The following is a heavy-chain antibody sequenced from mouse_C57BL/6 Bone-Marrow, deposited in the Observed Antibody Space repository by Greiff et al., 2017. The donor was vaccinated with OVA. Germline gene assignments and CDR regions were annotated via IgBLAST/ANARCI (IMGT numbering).Heavy chain of an antibody. J-gene: IGHJ3*01. CDR3: ARLDYGSSPWFAY. CDR2: INPNNGGT. D-gene: IGHD1-1*01. V-gene: IGHV1-18*01. CDR1: GYTFTDYN. Sequence: EVQLQQSGPELVKPGASVKIPCKASGYTFTDYNMDWVKQSHGKSLEWIGDINPNNGGTIYNQKFKGKATLTVDKSSSTAYMELRSLTSGDTAVYYCARLDYGSSPWFAYWGQGTLVTVSA.